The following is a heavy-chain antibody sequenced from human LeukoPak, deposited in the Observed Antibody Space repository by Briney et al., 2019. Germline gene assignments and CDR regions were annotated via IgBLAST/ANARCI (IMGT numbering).Heavy chain of an antibody. CDR1: GGSFSGYY. V-gene: IGHV4-34*01. Sequence: SETLSLTCAVYGGSFSGYYWSWIRQPPGKGLEWIGEINHSGSTNYNPSLKSRVTISVDTSKNQFSLKLSSVTAADTAVYYCARGGYDLDPWGQGTLATVSS. J-gene: IGHJ5*02. CDR2: INHSGST. D-gene: IGHD2-2*01. CDR3: ARGGYDLDP.